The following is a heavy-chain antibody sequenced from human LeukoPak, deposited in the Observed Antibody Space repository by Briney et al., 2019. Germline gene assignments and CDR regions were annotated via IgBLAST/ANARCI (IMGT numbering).Heavy chain of an antibody. Sequence: PGGSLRLSCAASGFTFSSYGMHWVRQAPGKGLEWVAVIWYDGSNKYYADSVKGRFTISRDNSENTLYLQMNSLRAEDTAVYYCARDREAARYDYWGQGTLVTVSS. CDR2: IWYDGSNK. CDR1: GFTFSSYG. D-gene: IGHD6-6*01. CDR3: ARDREAARYDY. J-gene: IGHJ4*02. V-gene: IGHV3-33*01.